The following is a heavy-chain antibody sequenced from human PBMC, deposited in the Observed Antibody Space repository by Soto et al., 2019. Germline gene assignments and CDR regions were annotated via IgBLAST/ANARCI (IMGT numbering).Heavy chain of an antibody. J-gene: IGHJ5*02. CDR1: GNSISGTSSF. V-gene: IGHV4-39*01. Sequence: SETLSLTCTVSGNSISGTSSFWAWIRQPPGKNLEWIGSVYYTGSTYYNSSLKSRVSISIDTSKNQFSLKLSSVTAADTAVYYCARVPLWFGEPHWFDPWGQGTLVTVSS. CDR3: ARVPLWFGEPHWFDP. D-gene: IGHD3-10*01. CDR2: VYYTGST.